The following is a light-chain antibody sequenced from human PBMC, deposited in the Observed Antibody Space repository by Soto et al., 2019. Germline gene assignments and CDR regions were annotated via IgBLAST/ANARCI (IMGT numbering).Light chain of an antibody. CDR2: AAS. V-gene: IGKV3-20*01. CDR1: QSVSSSQ. J-gene: IGKJ1*01. Sequence: EVVLTQSPGTLSLSPGERATLSCSASQSVSSSQLTWFQQKPGQAPRLLIYAASNRATGIPDRSSGSGSGTDFTLTISRLEPEDFAVYYCQQYGSSPWTFGQGTKVDIK. CDR3: QQYGSSPWT.